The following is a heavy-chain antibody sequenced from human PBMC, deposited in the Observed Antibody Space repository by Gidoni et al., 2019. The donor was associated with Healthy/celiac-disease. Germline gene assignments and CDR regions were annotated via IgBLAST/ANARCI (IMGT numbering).Heavy chain of an antibody. CDR1: GGTFSSYA. CDR3: ARYRCSGGSCYFIIRGTSPWAEGYFDY. J-gene: IGHJ4*02. V-gene: IGHV1-69*01. CDR2: IIPIFGTA. D-gene: IGHD2-15*01. Sequence: QVQLVQSGAEVKKPGSSVQVSCTASGGTFSSYAISWVRQAPGQGLEWMGGIIPIFGTANYAQKFQGRVTITADESTSTAYMELSSLRSEDTAVYYCARYRCSGGSCYFIIRGTSPWAEGYFDYWGQGTLVTVSS.